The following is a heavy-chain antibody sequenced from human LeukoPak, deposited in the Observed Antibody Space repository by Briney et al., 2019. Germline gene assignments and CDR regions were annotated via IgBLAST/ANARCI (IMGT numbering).Heavy chain of an antibody. Sequence: EVSLRLSCAASGFTFSSYAMHWVRQAPGKGLEWVAVISYDGSNKCYADSVKGRFTTSRDNSKNTLYLQMNSLRAEDTAVYYCARDYDSSGYPPDYWGQGTLVTVSS. CDR1: GFTFSSYA. CDR2: ISYDGSNK. D-gene: IGHD3-22*01. V-gene: IGHV3-30*04. J-gene: IGHJ4*02. CDR3: ARDYDSSGYPPDY.